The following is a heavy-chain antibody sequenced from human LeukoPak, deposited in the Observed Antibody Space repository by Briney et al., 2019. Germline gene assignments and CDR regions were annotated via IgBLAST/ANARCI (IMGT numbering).Heavy chain of an antibody. Sequence: SETLSLTCTVSGGSISSYYWSWIRQPPGKGLEWIGYIYYSGSTNYNPSLKSRVTISVDTSKNQFSLKLSSVTAADTAVYYCASGIAVAGTRGDYCGQGTLVTVSS. J-gene: IGHJ4*02. CDR1: GGSISSYY. CDR3: ASGIAVAGTRGDY. V-gene: IGHV4-59*01. D-gene: IGHD6-19*01. CDR2: IYYSGST.